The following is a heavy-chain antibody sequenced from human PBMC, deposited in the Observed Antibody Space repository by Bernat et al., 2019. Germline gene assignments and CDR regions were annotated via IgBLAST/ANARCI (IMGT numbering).Heavy chain of an antibody. CDR3: TTSLLWFRELLPRIDY. Sequence: EVQLVESGGGLVKPGGSLRLSCAASGFTFSNAWMSWVRQAPGKGLEWVGRIKSKTDGGTTDYAAPVKGRFTISRDDSKNTLYLQMNSLKTEDTAVYYCTTSLLWFRELLPRIDYWGQGTLVTVSS. D-gene: IGHD3-10*01. CDR1: GFTFSNAW. CDR2: IKSKTDGGTT. J-gene: IGHJ4*02. V-gene: IGHV3-15*01.